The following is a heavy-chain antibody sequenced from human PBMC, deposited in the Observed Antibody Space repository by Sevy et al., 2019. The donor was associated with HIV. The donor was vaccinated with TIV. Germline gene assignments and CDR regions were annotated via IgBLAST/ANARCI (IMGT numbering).Heavy chain of an antibody. D-gene: IGHD2-2*01. J-gene: IGHJ6*02. CDR1: GFTFRNYA. CDR2: ISDSGVIT. V-gene: IGHV3-23*01. Sequence: GESLCLSCAASGFTFRNYAMTWVRQAPGPGLGWVSTISDSGVITYYADFVPGRLTFSRDNTRNTVSLLMDSLRAEDTDVYYCAKGYQVRCTHYSYDYGMDIWGQGTTVTVSS. CDR3: AKGYQVRCTHYSYDYGMDI.